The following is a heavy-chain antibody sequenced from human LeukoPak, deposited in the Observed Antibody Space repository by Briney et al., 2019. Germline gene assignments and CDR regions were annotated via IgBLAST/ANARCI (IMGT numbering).Heavy chain of an antibody. CDR2: INPNSGGT. Sequence: GASVKVSCKASGYTFTGYFMHWGRQAPGQGLEWMGRINPNSGGTNYAQKLQGRGTMTRDTSISTAYMELSRLRSNDTAVYYCARGGSGWLDYFDYWGQGTLVTVSS. CDR1: GYTFTGYF. D-gene: IGHD6-19*01. CDR3: ARGGSGWLDYFDY. J-gene: IGHJ4*02. V-gene: IGHV1-2*06.